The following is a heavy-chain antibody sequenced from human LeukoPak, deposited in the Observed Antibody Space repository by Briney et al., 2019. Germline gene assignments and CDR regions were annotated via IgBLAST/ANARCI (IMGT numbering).Heavy chain of an antibody. V-gene: IGHV1-18*01. CDR2: ISAYNGNT. D-gene: IGHD3-22*01. J-gene: IGHJ4*02. CDR3: ARDHPFPYYYDSSGYPRADY. Sequence: GASVKVSCKASGYTFTSYGISWVRQAPGQGLEWMGWISAYNGNTNYARKLQGRVTMTTDTSTSTAYMELRSLRSDDTAVYYCARDHPFPYYYDSSGYPRADYWGQGTLVTVSS. CDR1: GYTFTSYG.